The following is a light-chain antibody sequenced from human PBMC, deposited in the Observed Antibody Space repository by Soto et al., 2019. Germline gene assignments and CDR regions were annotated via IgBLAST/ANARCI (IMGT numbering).Light chain of an antibody. CDR2: GAS. J-gene: IGKJ4*01. V-gene: IGKV3-20*01. Sequence: ELVLTQSPGTLSLSPGESATVSCRASQSISTNYLVWYQKKRGQAPRLLIYGASTRATGIPDRFTGSGSGTDFTLTISRLEPEDFAVYVCQQYGSSVLTFGGGTKVDIK. CDR1: QSISTNY. CDR3: QQYGSSVLT.